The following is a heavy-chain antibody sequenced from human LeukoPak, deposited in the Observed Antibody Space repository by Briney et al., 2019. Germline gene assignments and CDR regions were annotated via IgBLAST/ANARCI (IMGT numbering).Heavy chain of an antibody. CDR3: ARIIQYYDILTGYYTVPYYFDY. CDR2: IYYSGST. Sequence: SETLSLTCTVSGGSISSYYWSWIRQPPGKGLEWIGYIYYSGSTNYNPSLKSRVTISVDTSKNQFSLKLSSVTAADTAVYYCARIIQYYDILTGYYTVPYYFDYWGQGTLVTVSS. J-gene: IGHJ4*02. V-gene: IGHV4-59*01. D-gene: IGHD3-9*01. CDR1: GGSISSYY.